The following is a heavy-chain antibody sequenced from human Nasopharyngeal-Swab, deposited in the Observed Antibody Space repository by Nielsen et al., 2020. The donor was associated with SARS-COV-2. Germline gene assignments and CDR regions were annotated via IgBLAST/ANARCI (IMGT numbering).Heavy chain of an antibody. Sequence: GGSLRLSCTASGFTFGDYAMSWVRQAPGKGLEWVGFIRSKAYGGTTEYAASVKGRFTITTEDHKNIAYQQMNSLKTEDTAVYYCTRETRIAVAGTLLYYYYYYMDVWGKGTTVTVS. CDR2: IRSKAYGGTT. CDR3: TRETRIAVAGTLLYYYYYYMDV. D-gene: IGHD6-19*01. V-gene: IGHV3-49*04. CDR1: GFTFGDYA. J-gene: IGHJ6*03.